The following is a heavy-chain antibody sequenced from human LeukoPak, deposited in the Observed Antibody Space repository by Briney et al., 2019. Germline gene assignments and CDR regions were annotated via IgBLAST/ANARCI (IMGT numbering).Heavy chain of an antibody. CDR3: ARGGNDYGGNYIDY. CDR1: GGTFSSYA. CDR2: INPNSGGT. D-gene: IGHD4-23*01. Sequence: ASVKVSCKASGGTFSSYAISWVRQAPGQGLEWMGWINPNSGGTNYAQKFQGRVTMTRDTSISTAYMELSRLRSDDTAVYYCARGGNDYGGNYIDYWGQGTLVTVSS. J-gene: IGHJ4*02. V-gene: IGHV1-2*02.